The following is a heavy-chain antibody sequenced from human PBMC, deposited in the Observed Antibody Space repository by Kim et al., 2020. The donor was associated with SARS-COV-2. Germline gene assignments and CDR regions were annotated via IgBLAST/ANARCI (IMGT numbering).Heavy chain of an antibody. D-gene: IGHD3-10*01. CDR2: IIPILGIA. CDR3: ARGTKGYYGSGSYLYEDAFDI. CDR1: GGTFSSYT. J-gene: IGHJ3*02. Sequence: SVKVSCKASGGTFSSYTISWVRQAPGQGLEWMGRIIPILGIANYAQKFQGRVTITADKSTSTDYMELGSLKSEDTAVYYCARGTKGYYGSGSYLYEDAFDIWGQGTMVTVSS. V-gene: IGHV1-69*02.